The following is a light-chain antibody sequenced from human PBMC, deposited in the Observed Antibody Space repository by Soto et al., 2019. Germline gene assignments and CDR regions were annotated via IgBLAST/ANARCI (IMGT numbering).Light chain of an antibody. CDR1: QGIGSW. V-gene: IGKV1D-16*01. J-gene: IGKJ1*01. CDR2: AAS. CDR3: QHYNSYSEA. Sequence: DIQMTQSPSSVSASVGDRVTITCRASQGIGSWLAWYQQKPGTAPKLLIYAASSLQSGVPSRFSGSGSGTDFTLNITNLQPDDFATYYCQHYNSYSEAFGQGTKVELK.